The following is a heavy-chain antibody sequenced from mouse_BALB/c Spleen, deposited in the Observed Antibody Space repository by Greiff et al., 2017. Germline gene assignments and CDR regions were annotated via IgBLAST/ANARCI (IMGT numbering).Heavy chain of an antibody. CDR3: AKSYCGSGSYYSMDY. CDR1: GFTFSSFG. D-gene: IGHD1-1*01. V-gene: IGHV5-17*02. CDR2: ISSGSSTI. J-gene: IGHJ4*01. Sequence: EVNVVESGGGLVQPGGSRKLSCAASGFTFSSFGMHWVRQAPEKGLEWVAYISSGSSTIYYADTVKGRSTIARDNPKNTLFLQMTSLRSEDTAMYYCAKSYCGSGSYYSMDYWGQGTTVTVSS.